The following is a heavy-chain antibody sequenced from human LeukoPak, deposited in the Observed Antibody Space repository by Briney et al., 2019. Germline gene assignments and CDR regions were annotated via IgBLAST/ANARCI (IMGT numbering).Heavy chain of an antibody. CDR3: AKWGCSGGSCYPFDY. CDR2: ISGTGNRT. J-gene: IGHJ4*02. CDR1: GFTFSSYA. V-gene: IGHV3-23*01. Sequence: GGSLRLSCAASGFTFSSYAMGWVRQAPGKGLEWVSAISGTGNRTYYADSVKGLFTISRDNSKNTLYLQMNSLRAEDTAVYYCAKWGCSGGSCYPFDYWGQGTLVTVSS. D-gene: IGHD2-15*01.